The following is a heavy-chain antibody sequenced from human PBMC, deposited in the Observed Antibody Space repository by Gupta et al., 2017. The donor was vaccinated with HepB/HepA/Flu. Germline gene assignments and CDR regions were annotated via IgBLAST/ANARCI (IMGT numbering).Heavy chain of an antibody. J-gene: IGHJ4*02. Sequence: QITLKESGPTLVNPTQTLTLTCSFSGFSLSTSGVGLGLIRQPPGQAPEWLALIHWDDDKRYSPSLQSRLTITADASKNLVVLSMTNMDPVDAGTYYCEHRRALSGYRNTGYFDYWGQGTLVTVSS. CDR3: EHRRALSGYRNTGYFDY. CDR2: IHWDDDK. D-gene: IGHD1-14*01. CDR1: GFSLSTSGVG. V-gene: IGHV2-5*02.